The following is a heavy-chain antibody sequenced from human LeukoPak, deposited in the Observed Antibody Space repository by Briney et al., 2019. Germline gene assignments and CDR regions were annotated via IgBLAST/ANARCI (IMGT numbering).Heavy chain of an antibody. D-gene: IGHD7-27*01. J-gene: IGHJ4*02. V-gene: IGHV3-48*02. Sequence: PGWSLRLSCAASGFTFSSYSMNWVRQAPGKGLEWVSYISGSSGNIDYADSVKGRFTVSRDNAENSLYLQMNSLRDEDTAVYYCARDLNWAFDYWGQGTLVTVSS. CDR3: ARDLNWAFDY. CDR1: GFTFSSYS. CDR2: ISGSSGNI.